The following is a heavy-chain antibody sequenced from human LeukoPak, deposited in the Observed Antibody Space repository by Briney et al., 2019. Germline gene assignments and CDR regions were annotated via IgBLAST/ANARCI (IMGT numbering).Heavy chain of an antibody. CDR3: ARVAIERSSTSCSRGAIDY. J-gene: IGHJ4*02. V-gene: IGHV3-74*01. CDR2: INSDGSST. Sequence: RSGGSLRLSCAASGFTFSSYWMHWVRQAPGKGLVWVSRINSDGSSTSYADSVKGRFTISRDNAKNTLYLQMNSLRAEDTAVYYCARVAIERSSTSCSRGAIDYWGQGTLVTVSS. CDR1: GFTFSSYW. D-gene: IGHD2-2*01.